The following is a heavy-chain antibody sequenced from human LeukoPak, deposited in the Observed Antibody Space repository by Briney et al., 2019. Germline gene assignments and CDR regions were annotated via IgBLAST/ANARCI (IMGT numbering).Heavy chain of an antibody. CDR2: ISGSGGNT. D-gene: IGHD2/OR15-2a*01. CDR1: GFTFSSYA. J-gene: IGHJ4*02. CDR3: ARAGNTRFDY. V-gene: IGHV3-23*01. Sequence: GGSLRLSCAASGFTFSSYAMSWVRQAPGKGLEWVSAISGSGGNTYFADSVKGRFTISRDNSKNTLYLQMNSLRAEDTAVYYCARAGNTRFDYWGQGTLVTVSS.